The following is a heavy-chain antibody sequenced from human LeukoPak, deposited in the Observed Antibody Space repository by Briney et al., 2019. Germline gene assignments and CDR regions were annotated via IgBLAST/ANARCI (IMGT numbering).Heavy chain of an antibody. V-gene: IGHV3-23*01. J-gene: IGHJ6*03. CDR2: GGSGGST. Sequence: PGGSLRLSCAASGFIFSSYAMSWVRQAPGKGLEWVSYGGSGGSTYYADSVKGRFTVSRDNSKSTLYLQMNSLTAEDTAVYYCAKMRGQYYHSDYMDAWGKGTTVTVSS. CDR1: GFIFSSYA. CDR3: AKMRGQYYHSDYMDA.